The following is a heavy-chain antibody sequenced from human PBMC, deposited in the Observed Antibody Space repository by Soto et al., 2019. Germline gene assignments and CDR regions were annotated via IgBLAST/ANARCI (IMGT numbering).Heavy chain of an antibody. CDR1: GYIFVNYG. CDR2: ISPYTGNT. Sequence: QVQLVQSGDEVKKPGASVKVSCKASGYIFVNYGIAWVRQAPGQGLEWMGWISPYTGNTHSATKIQGRLTMTTDTSTCTAYMHLGSLTSDATAVYYCVMVDNYVTPTPQDVWGQGTTVTVSS. CDR3: VMVDNYVTPTPQDV. J-gene: IGHJ6*02. D-gene: IGHD3-16*01. V-gene: IGHV1-18*01.